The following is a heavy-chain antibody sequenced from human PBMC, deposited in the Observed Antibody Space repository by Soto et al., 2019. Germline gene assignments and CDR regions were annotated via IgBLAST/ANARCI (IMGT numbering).Heavy chain of an antibody. D-gene: IGHD3-10*01. CDR1: GYTFTSYD. CDR2: MNPNSGNT. J-gene: IGHJ3*02. V-gene: IGHV1-8*01. CDR3: ASLKWFGELGSDAFDI. Sequence: GASVKVSCKASGYTFTSYDINWLRQATGQGLEWMGWMNPNSGNTGYAQKFQGRVTMTRNTSISTAYMELSSLRSEDTAVYYCASLKWFGELGSDAFDIWGQGTMVTVSS.